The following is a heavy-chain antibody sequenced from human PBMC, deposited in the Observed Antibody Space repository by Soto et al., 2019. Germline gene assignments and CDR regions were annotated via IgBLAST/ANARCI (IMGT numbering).Heavy chain of an antibody. CDR3: APQNCRGGSCYSGVWFDP. CDR2: IYWDDDK. D-gene: IGHD2-15*01. CDR1: GLSLSTSGVG. J-gene: IGHJ5*02. Sequence: QITLKESGPTLVKPTQTLTLTCTFSGLSLSTSGVGVGWIRQPPGRALEWLALIYWDDDKRYSPSLKNRLTITKDTSKNQVVLTMTLLEPVDPGTIYRAPQNCRGGSCYSGVWFDPWGQGTLVTVSS. V-gene: IGHV2-5*02.